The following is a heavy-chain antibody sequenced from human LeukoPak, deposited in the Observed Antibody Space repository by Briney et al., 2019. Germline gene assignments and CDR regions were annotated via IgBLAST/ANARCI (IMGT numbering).Heavy chain of an antibody. Sequence: PGGSLRLSCAASGLTFDDYTMHWVRQPPGKGLEWVSLISWDGGSTYYADSVKGRFTISRDNSKNSLYLQMNSLRTEDTALYYCAKDIAHYCGSTYYYYGMDVWGQGTTVTVSS. D-gene: IGHD3-10*01. CDR1: GLTFDDYT. CDR3: AKDIAHYCGSTYYYYGMDV. V-gene: IGHV3-43*01. J-gene: IGHJ6*02. CDR2: ISWDGGST.